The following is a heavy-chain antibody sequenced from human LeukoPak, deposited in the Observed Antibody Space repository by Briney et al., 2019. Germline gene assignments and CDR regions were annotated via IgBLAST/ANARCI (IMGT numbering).Heavy chain of an antibody. CDR1: GGSISSYY. J-gene: IGHJ2*01. D-gene: IGHD2-2*01. CDR3: ARGQYHLVYWYFDL. V-gene: IGHV4-4*07. Sequence: SETLSLTCTVSGGSISSYYWSWIRQPAGKGLEWIGRIYSSGSTNYNPSLKSRVTMSVDTSKNQFSLKLSSVTAADTAVYYCARGQYHLVYWYFDLWGRGTLDTVFS. CDR2: IYSSGST.